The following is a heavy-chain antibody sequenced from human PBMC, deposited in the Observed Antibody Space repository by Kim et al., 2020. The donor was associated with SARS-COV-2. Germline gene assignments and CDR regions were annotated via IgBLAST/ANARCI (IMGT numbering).Heavy chain of an antibody. CDR3: AGYYYDSSGYYYNFDY. V-gene: IGHV3-23*01. Sequence: SVKGRLTISRDNSKNTLYLQMNSLRAEDTAVYYCAGYYYDSSGYYYNFDYWGQGTLVTVSS. D-gene: IGHD3-22*01. J-gene: IGHJ4*02.